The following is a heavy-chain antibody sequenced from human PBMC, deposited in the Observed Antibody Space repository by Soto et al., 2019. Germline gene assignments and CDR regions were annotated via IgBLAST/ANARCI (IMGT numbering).Heavy chain of an antibody. Sequence: EVQLLESGGGLVEPGGSLRLSCAASGFTFSSYAMSWVRQAPGKGLEWVSSVSGSDASTYYADSVKGRFTISRDDSKNTLYLQMNSLRAKDTAVYYCAKDRGSSGPSRFDPWGQGTLVTVSS. V-gene: IGHV3-23*01. J-gene: IGHJ5*02. CDR2: VSGSDAST. D-gene: IGHD6-19*01. CDR1: GFTFSSYA. CDR3: AKDRGSSGPSRFDP.